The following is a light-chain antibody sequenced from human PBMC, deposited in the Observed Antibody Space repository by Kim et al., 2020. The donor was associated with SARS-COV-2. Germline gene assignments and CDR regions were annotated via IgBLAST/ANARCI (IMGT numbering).Light chain of an antibody. J-gene: IGLJ1*01. CDR2: QDS. CDR1: KLGDKE. Sequence: ETPGQTESINGAGDKLGDKEACWYKQKPGQSTVLVSYQDSKRPSGSHERFAGANAGNKATLTISGTQAMDEADYYCQAWESSTGVFGTGTKVTVL. V-gene: IGLV3-1*01. CDR3: QAWESSTGV.